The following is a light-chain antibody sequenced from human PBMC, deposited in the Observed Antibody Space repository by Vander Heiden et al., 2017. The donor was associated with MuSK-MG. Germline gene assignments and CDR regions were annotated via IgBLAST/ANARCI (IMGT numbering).Light chain of an antibody. V-gene: IGKV1-9*01. Sequence: DIQLTQSPSFLSASVGDRVTITCRASQGISSYLAWYQQKPGKAPKLLIYAASTLQSGVPSRFSGSGSGTEFTLTISSLQTEDFATYYCQQLNSYLFGGGTKVEIK. J-gene: IGKJ4*01. CDR2: AAS. CDR1: QGISSY. CDR3: QQLNSYL.